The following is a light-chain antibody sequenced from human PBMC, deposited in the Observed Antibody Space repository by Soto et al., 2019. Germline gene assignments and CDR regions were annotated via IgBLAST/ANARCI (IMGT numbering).Light chain of an antibody. J-gene: IGKJ1*01. Sequence: EIVLTQYPGTLSLSPGERPTLSCRASQSVSSNYLDWYHQKPDQAPRLLNYSASTTATGIPDRVSGSRYGTHFTLTISSRDPEDFAVYYYEQYGSSLPWTVGQGTMVEVK. CDR3: EQYGSSLPWT. V-gene: IGKV3-20*01. CDR1: QSVSSNY. CDR2: SAS.